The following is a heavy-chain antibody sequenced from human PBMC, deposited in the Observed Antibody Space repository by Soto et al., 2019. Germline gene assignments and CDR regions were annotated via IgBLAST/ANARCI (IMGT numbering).Heavy chain of an antibody. Sequence: ASVKVSCKASGYTFASYDINWVRQATGQGLEWMGWMNPNSGNTRHAQKFQGRVTMTSNTCISTAYLELSSLRSEDTAVYYCARGYCTSTSCSFDPWGQGALVTVSS. J-gene: IGHJ5*02. CDR3: ARGYCTSTSCSFDP. V-gene: IGHV1-8*01. D-gene: IGHD2-2*01. CDR1: GYTFASYD. CDR2: MNPNSGNT.